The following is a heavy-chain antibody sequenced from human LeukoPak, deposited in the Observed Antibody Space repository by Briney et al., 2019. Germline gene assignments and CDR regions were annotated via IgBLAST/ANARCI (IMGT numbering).Heavy chain of an antibody. CDR1: GGSINSGGYY. CDR2: IYYSGST. D-gene: IGHD6-13*01. J-gene: IGHJ4*02. CDR3: ARGVFDSSSWYADY. V-gene: IGHV4-31*03. Sequence: SETLSLTCTASGGSINSGGYYWSWIRQHPGKGLEWIGYIYYSGSTYYNPSLKSRVTISVDTSKNQFSLKLSSVTAADTAVYYCARGVFDSSSWYADYWGQGTLVTVSS.